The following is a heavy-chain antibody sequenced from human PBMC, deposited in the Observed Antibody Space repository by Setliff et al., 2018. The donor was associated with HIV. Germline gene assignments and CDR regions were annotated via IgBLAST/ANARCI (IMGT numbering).Heavy chain of an antibody. D-gene: IGHD4-17*01. V-gene: IGHV4-28*05. J-gene: IGHJ4*02. CDR3: AKKGNGDYHFDY. CDR2: IYYSGSI. Sequence: PSETLSLTCVVSGYSISSNDWWGWIRQSPGKGLEWIGYIYYSGSIYYNPSLKSRVTMSVDTSKNQFSLKLSSVTAVDTAVYYCAKKGNGDYHFDYWGQGTPVTVS. CDR1: GYSISSNDW.